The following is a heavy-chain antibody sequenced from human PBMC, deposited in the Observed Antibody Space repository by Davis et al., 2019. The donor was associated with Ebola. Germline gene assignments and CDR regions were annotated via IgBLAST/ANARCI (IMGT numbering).Heavy chain of an antibody. CDR1: GFTFSSYW. J-gene: IGHJ5*02. V-gene: IGHV3-7*03. CDR3: ARVNAVTGYSRFDL. D-gene: IGHD3-9*01. CDR2: IKQDGSEK. Sequence: GESLKISCAASGFTFSSYWMSWVRQAPGKGLEWVANIKQDGSEKYYVDSEKGRFTISRDNAKNSLYLQMNSLRDDDTALYHCARVNAVTGYSRFDLWGQGTLVTVSS.